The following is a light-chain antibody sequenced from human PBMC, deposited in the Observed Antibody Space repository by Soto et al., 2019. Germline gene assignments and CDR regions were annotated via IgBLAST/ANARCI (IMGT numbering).Light chain of an antibody. CDR2: AAS. CDR1: QGISNY. J-gene: IGKJ1*01. V-gene: IGKV1-27*01. Sequence: DIQMTQSPASVLALXGDGVTITCRASQGISNYLAWYQQKPGKVPKLLIYAASTLQSGVPSRFSGSGSGTDFTLTISSLQPDDFATYYCQQYNSYWTFGQGTKVDI. CDR3: QQYNSYWT.